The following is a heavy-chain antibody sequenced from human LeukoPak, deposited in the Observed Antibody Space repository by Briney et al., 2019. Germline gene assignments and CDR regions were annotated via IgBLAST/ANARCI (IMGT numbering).Heavy chain of an antibody. D-gene: IGHD4-11*01. CDR3: AKDKSNYADYYFDY. Sequence: GGSLRLSCAASGFTFSSYAMHWVRQAPGKGLEWVAVISYDGSNKYYADSVKGRFTISRDNSKNTLYLQMNSLRAEDMALYYCAKDKSNYADYYFDYWGQGTLVTVSS. V-gene: IGHV3-30*01. CDR2: ISYDGSNK. J-gene: IGHJ4*02. CDR1: GFTFSSYA.